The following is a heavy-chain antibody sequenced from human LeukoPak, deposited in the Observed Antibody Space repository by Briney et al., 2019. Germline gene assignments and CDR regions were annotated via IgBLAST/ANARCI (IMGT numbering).Heavy chain of an antibody. CDR2: ISYDGSNK. CDR1: GFTFSSYA. CDR3: ARDAPYYYDSSGYLDY. Sequence: GRSQRLSCAASGFTFSSYAMHWVRQAPGKGLEWVAVISYDGSNKYYADSVKGRFTISRDNSKNTLYLQMNSLRAEDTAVYYCARDAPYYYDSSGYLDYWGQGTLVTVSS. D-gene: IGHD3-22*01. V-gene: IGHV3-30*01. J-gene: IGHJ4*02.